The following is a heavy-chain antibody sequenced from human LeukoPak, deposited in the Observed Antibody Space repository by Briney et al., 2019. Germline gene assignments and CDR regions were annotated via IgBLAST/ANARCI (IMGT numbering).Heavy chain of an antibody. J-gene: IGHJ3*02. CDR1: GGSISSYY. CDR3: ARGGYYGSGSYRAFDI. V-gene: IGHV4-59*01. Sequence: SETLSLTCTVSGGSISSYYWSWIRQPPGKGLEWIGYIYYSGSTNYNPSLTSRVTISVDTSTTQFPLNLSPITAADTALYYCARGGYYGSGSYRAFDIWGQGTMVTVSS. CDR2: IYYSGST. D-gene: IGHD3-10*01.